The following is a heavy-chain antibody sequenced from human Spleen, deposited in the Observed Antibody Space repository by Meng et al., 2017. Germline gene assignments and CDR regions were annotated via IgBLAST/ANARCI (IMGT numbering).Heavy chain of an antibody. D-gene: IGHD3-22*01. CDR3: AKDSSYDGSGYYFGD. J-gene: IGHJ4*01. V-gene: IGHV3-9*01. CDR2: STWNSGTI. CDR1: GFTFDDYA. Sequence: SLKISCAASGFTFDDYALHWVRQAPGKGLEWVSGSTWNSGTIGYADSVKGRFTISRDNAKNSLYLQMNSLRVEDTALYYCAKDSSYDGSGYYFGDWGHGTLVTVAS.